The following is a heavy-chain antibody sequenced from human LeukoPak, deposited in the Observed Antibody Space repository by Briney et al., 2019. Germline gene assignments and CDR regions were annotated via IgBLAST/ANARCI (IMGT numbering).Heavy chain of an antibody. CDR3: TREAGLGAFDI. CDR2: IYYSGST. Sequence: PSETLSLTCTLSGGSISSYYWSWIPQPPGKGLEWIGYIYYSGSTNYNPSLKSRVTISVDTSKNQFSRKLSSVTAADTAVYYCTREAGLGAFDIWGQGTMVTVSS. CDR1: GGSISSYY. J-gene: IGHJ3*02. V-gene: IGHV4-59*01. D-gene: IGHD6-19*01.